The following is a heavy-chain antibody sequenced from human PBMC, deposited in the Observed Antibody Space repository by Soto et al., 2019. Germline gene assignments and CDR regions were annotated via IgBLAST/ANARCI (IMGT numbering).Heavy chain of an antibody. CDR2: MYYSGAT. CDR3: ARENYGGNSAGY. Sequence: SETLSLTCTISGGSINSHYWSWIRQSPGKGLEWIGYMYYSGATNYSPSLKSRVTMSVDASGTHFSLNLSSVTAADTAVYYCARENYGGNSAGYWGQGTLVTVSS. V-gene: IGHV4-59*11. D-gene: IGHD2-21*02. CDR1: GGSINSHY. J-gene: IGHJ4*02.